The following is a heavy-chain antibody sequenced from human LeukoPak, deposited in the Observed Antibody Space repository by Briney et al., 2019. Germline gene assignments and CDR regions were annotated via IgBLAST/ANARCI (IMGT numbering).Heavy chain of an antibody. D-gene: IGHD3-9*01. J-gene: IGHJ4*02. V-gene: IGHV3-74*01. Sequence: PGGSLRLSCAASGFTFSSYWMHWVRQAPGKGLVWVSRINSDGSSTSYADSVKGRFTISRDNSKNTLYLQMNSLRAEDTAVYYCASWPLTGDRYFDYWGQGTLVTVSS. CDR2: INSDGSST. CDR1: GFTFSSYW. CDR3: ASWPLTGDRYFDY.